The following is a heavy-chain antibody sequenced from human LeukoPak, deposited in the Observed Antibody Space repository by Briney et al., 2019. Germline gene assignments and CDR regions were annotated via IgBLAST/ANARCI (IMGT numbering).Heavy chain of an antibody. Sequence: GESLKISCQGSGYTFTACWIGWVRQMPGKGLEWVGIIHPGDSDTRYSPSFQGQVTISADKSITTAYLQWSSLKASDTAMYYCARSYTTSPDAFDIWGQGTMVTVSS. V-gene: IGHV5-51*01. CDR2: IHPGDSDT. CDR1: GYTFTACW. J-gene: IGHJ3*02. CDR3: ARSYTTSPDAFDI. D-gene: IGHD6-6*01.